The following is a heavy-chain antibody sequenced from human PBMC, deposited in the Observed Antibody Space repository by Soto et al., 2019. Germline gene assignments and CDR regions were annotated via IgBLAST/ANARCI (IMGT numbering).Heavy chain of an antibody. CDR2: ISDTGIT. Sequence: QLQLQESGPGLVRPSETLSLTCTVSGDSIINSDYSWGWIRQSPGKGLEWIGTISDTGITFYDPSHKSGFSVSVDTSKNQLSLRLNSVTAADTAVYYCTRQARRRAWSDFDHWGQGILVTVSS. CDR1: GDSIINSDYS. J-gene: IGHJ4*02. V-gene: IGHV4-39*01. CDR3: TRQARRRAWSDFDH. D-gene: IGHD2-8*02.